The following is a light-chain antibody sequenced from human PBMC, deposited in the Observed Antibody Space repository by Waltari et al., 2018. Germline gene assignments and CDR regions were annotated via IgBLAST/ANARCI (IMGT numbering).Light chain of an antibody. CDR1: SSNIGAAYD. CDR2: RNT. J-gene: IGLJ2*01. CDR3: QSYDTSLRSSV. V-gene: IGLV1-40*01. Sequence: QSVLTQPPSVSGAPGQRVTISCTGSSSNIGAAYDVHWYQQIPGTAPKLLIYRNTNRPSGVPDRFSGSKSGTSASLAIPGLQAEDEADYYCQSYDTSLRSSVFGGGTKLTVL.